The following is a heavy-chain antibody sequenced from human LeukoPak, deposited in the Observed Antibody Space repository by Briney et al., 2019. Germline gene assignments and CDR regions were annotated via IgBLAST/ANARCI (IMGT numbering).Heavy chain of an antibody. CDR3: ARDNPTGYDFWSGYYGDDFDY. V-gene: IGHV1-18*01. D-gene: IGHD3-3*01. CDR1: GYTFTSYG. J-gene: IGHJ4*02. Sequence: GASVKVSCKASGYTFTSYGISGVRQAPGQGLEWMGWISAYNGNTNYAQKLQGRVTMTTDTSTSTAYMELRSLRSDDTAVYYCARDNPTGYDFWSGYYGDDFDYWGQGTLVTVSS. CDR2: ISAYNGNT.